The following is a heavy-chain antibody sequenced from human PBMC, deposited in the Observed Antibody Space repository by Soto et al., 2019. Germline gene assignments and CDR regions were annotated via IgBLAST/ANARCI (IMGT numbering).Heavy chain of an antibody. CDR2: IKQDGSEK. Sequence: PGGSLRLSCAASGFTFSPYAMSWVRQAPGKGLEWVANIKQDGSEKYYVDSVKGRFTISRDNAKNSLYLQMNSLRAEDTAVYYCARDLWWGYYDSSGYYYGVHWYFDLWGRGTLVTVSS. CDR1: GFTFSPYA. J-gene: IGHJ2*01. V-gene: IGHV3-7*01. CDR3: ARDLWWGYYDSSGYYYGVHWYFDL. D-gene: IGHD3-22*01.